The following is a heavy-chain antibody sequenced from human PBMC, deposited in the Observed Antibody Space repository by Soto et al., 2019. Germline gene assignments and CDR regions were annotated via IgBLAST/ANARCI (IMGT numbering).Heavy chain of an antibody. D-gene: IGHD1-26*01. CDR2: IFPLTDIP. CDR3: ARDRIVGATSPEYFQH. Sequence: SVKVSCKASGGTFRNYPINWVRQAPGQGLEWMGSIFPLTDIPDYAQNFQARLTISADKSTSTAYMELSSLTSDDTAVYYCARDRIVGATSPEYFQHWGQGTLVTVSS. V-gene: IGHV1-69*04. CDR1: GGTFRNYP. J-gene: IGHJ1*01.